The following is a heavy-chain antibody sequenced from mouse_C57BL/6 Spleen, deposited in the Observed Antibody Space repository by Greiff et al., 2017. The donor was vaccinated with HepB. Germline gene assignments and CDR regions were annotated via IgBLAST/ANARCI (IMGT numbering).Heavy chain of an antibody. CDR1: GYTFTSYW. CDR3: PRFEGLRGRDYFDY. Sequence: QVQLQQPGAELVKPGASVKLSCKASGYTFTSYWMHWVKQRPGRGLEWIGRIDPNSGGTKYNEKFKSKATLTVDKPSSTAYLQLSSLTSDDSAVYYCPRFEGLRGRDYFDYWGQGTTLTVSS. CDR2: IDPNSGGT. J-gene: IGHJ2*01. V-gene: IGHV1-72*01. D-gene: IGHD2-4*01.